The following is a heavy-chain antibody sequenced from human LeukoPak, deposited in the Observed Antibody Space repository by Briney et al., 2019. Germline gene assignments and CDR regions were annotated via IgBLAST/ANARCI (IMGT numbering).Heavy chain of an antibody. J-gene: IGHJ6*03. CDR2: TSSNGGST. CDR1: GFTFSSYA. D-gene: IGHD3-22*01. V-gene: IGHV3-64*01. Sequence: PGGSLRLSCAASGFTFSSYAMHWVRQAPGKGLEYVSATSSNGGSTYYANSVKGRLTISRDNSKNTLYLQMGSLRAEDMAVYYCARDPYDSSGYPHFTYYYYYMDVWGKGTTVTVPS. CDR3: ARDPYDSSGYPHFTYYYYYMDV.